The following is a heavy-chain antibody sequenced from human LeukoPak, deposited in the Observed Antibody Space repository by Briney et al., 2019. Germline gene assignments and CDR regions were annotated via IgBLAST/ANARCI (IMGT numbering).Heavy chain of an antibody. V-gene: IGHV4-34*01. D-gene: IGHD6-13*01. CDR2: INYSGST. Sequence: SETLSLTCAVYGESLSGYHWSWIRQPPGNGLEWIGQINYSGSTNYNPSLKSRVTISLDTSKNQFSLKLSSVTAADTAIYYCARGNLEWAAGTRWFDPWGQGTLVTVSS. J-gene: IGHJ5*02. CDR3: ARGNLEWAAGTRWFDP. CDR1: GESLSGYH.